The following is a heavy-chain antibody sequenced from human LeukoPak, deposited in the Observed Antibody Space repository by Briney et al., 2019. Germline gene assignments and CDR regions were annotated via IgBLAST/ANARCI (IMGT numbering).Heavy chain of an antibody. CDR2: LNPNSGGT. D-gene: IGHD3-10*01. CDR3: ARDLDDYSGSGSYYNGDPLFQH. Sequence: ASVKVSCKASGYTFTGFCIHWVRQAPGQGLEWMGWLNPNSGGTNYAQNFQGRVTMTRDTSISTGYMELSRLRSDDTAVYYCARDLDDYSGSGSYYNGDPLFQHWGQGTLVTVSS. J-gene: IGHJ1*01. CDR1: GYTFTGFC. V-gene: IGHV1-2*02.